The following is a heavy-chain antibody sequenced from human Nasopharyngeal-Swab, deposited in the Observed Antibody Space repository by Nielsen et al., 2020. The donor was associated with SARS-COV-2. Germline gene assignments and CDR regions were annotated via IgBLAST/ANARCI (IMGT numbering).Heavy chain of an antibody. D-gene: IGHD7-27*01. CDR1: GGTFSSYA. J-gene: IGHJ3*02. V-gene: IGHV1-69*04. CDR2: IIPILGIA. CDR3: ARDDLTAYDAFDI. Sequence: SVKVSCKASGGTFSSYAISWVQQAPGQGPEWMGRIIPILGIANYAQKFQGRVTITADKSTSTAYMELSSLRSEDTAVYYCARDDLTAYDAFDIWGQGTMVTVSS.